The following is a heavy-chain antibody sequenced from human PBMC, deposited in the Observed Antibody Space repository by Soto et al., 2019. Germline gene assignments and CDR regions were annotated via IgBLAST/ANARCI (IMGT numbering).Heavy chain of an antibody. Sequence: QVQLQESGPGLVKPSQTLSLTCTVSGGSISSGGYYWSWIRQHPGKGLEWIGYIYYSGSTYYNPSXXSRVTISVDTXXNXFXXKLSSVTAADTAVYYCARVEAYCGGDCYANYGMDVWGQGTTVTVSS. V-gene: IGHV4-31*03. CDR3: ARVEAYCGGDCYANYGMDV. CDR2: IYYSGST. J-gene: IGHJ6*02. D-gene: IGHD2-21*02. CDR1: GGSISSGGYY.